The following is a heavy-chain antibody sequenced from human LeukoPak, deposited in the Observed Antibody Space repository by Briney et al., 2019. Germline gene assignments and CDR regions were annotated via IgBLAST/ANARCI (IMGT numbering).Heavy chain of an antibody. V-gene: IGHV4-59*01. CDR1: GGSISNYY. D-gene: IGHD4-23*01. J-gene: IGHJ4*02. Sequence: SETLSLICNVSGGSISNYYWSWIRQPPGKGLEWIGYIFYTGNTKYNPSLKSRVTISVGTSKNHFSLKLTSVTAADTAVYYCVRALHRPYSGEFDYWGQGALVTVSS. CDR3: VRALHRPYSGEFDY. CDR2: IFYTGNT.